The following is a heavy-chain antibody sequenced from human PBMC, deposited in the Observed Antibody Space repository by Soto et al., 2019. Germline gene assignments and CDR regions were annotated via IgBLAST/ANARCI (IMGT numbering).Heavy chain of an antibody. CDR1: GGTFNTYT. D-gene: IGHD2-21*01. Sequence: QVQVVQSGAEVKKPESSVKVSCKPSGGTFNTYTVNWVRLAPGHGLEWMGRFIPILDMASYAQKVQDRVTLTAHRSTCPAYMELNSLTSDDTAVYYCAITYCRDNSCPRDFDFWGPGTRVTVSS. V-gene: IGHV1-69*02. CDR2: FIPILDMA. CDR3: AITYCRDNSCPRDFDF. J-gene: IGHJ4*02.